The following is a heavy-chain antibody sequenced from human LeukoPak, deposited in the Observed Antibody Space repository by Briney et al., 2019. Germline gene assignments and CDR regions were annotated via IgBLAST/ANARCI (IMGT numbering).Heavy chain of an antibody. CDR2: IYYSGST. V-gene: IGHV4-39*07. CDR1: GGSISSSSYY. CDR3: ARDMGRFLPSGFDY. Sequence: SETLSLTCTVSGGSISSSSYYWGWIRQPPGKGLEWIGSIYYSGSTYYNPSLKSRVTISVDTSKNQFSLKLSSVTAADTAVYYCARDMGRFLPSGFDYWGQGTLVTVSS. D-gene: IGHD3-3*01. J-gene: IGHJ4*02.